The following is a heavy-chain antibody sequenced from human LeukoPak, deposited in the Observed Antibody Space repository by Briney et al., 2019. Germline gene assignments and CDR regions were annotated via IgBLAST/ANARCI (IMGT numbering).Heavy chain of an antibody. CDR3: AKGPLIEVAGTTWDY. J-gene: IGHJ4*02. V-gene: IGHV3-21*04. CDR1: GFTFSTYA. CDR2: ISSTSNYI. Sequence: GGSLRLSCAASGFTFSTYAISWVRQAPGKGLEWVSCISSTSNYIFYADSVRGRFTISRDNSKNTLYLQMNSLRAEDTAVYYCAKGPLIEVAGTTWDYWGQGTLVTVSS. D-gene: IGHD6-19*01.